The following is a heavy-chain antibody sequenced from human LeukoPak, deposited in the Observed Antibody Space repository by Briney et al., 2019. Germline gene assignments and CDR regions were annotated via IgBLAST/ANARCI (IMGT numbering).Heavy chain of an antibody. CDR1: GYTFTSYD. V-gene: IGHV1-8*03. CDR3: ARGKRYYYDSSGYYYYAFDI. D-gene: IGHD3-22*01. CDR2: MNPNSGNT. Sequence: GASVKVSCKASGYTFTSYDINWVRQATGQGLEWMGWMNPNSGNTGYAQKFQGRVTITRNTSISTAYMELSSLRSEDTAVYYCARGKRYYYDSSGYYYYAFDIWGQGTMVTVSS. J-gene: IGHJ3*02.